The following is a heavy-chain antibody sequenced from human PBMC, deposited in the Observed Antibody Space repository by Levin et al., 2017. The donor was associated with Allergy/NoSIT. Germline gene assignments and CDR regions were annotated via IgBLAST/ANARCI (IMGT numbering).Heavy chain of an antibody. Sequence: SLTLSLPCTVSGGSIRSGGYYWSWIRQYPGKGLECIGYIYDSGSTYYNPSLKSRINISLDTSKNQFSLKLSSVTAADTAVYYCARSLPHTVGAKRGFDYWGQGTLVTVSS. CDR3: ARSLPHTVGAKRGFDY. CDR2: IYDSGST. J-gene: IGHJ4*02. CDR1: GGSIRSGGYY. D-gene: IGHD4-23*01. V-gene: IGHV4-31*03.